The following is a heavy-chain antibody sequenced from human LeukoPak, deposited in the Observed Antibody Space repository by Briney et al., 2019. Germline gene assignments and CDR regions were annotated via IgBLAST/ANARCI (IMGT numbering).Heavy chain of an antibody. CDR2: IYYSGST. Sequence: SETLSLTCTVSGGSISSGDYYWSWIRQPPGKGLEWIGYIYYSGSTYYNPSLKSRVTISVDTSKNQFSLKLSSVTAADTAVYYRASARGYSYGLEDYWGQGTLVTVSS. D-gene: IGHD5-18*01. V-gene: IGHV4-30-4*01. CDR3: ASARGYSYGLEDY. CDR1: GGSISSGDYY. J-gene: IGHJ4*02.